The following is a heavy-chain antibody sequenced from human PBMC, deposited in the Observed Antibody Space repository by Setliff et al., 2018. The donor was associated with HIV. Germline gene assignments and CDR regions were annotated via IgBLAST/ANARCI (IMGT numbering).Heavy chain of an antibody. CDR3: ARARGPPLPVLDF. V-gene: IGHV4-39*07. D-gene: IGHD3-10*01. CDR1: GGSITTTNYY. J-gene: IGHJ4*02. CDR2: IYCRGSA. Sequence: SETLSLTCTVSGGSITTTNYYWGWVRQSPGKGLEWIGVIYCRGSAYYNLSLQSRVTHSVDTSKNSFSLHLTSVTAADAAVYFCARARGPPLPVLDFWGPGTLVTVSS.